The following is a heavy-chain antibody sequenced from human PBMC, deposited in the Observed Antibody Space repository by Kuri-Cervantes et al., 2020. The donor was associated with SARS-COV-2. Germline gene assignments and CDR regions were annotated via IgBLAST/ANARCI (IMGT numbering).Heavy chain of an antibody. Sequence: GGSLRLSCAASGFTVSSNYMSWVRQAPGKGLEWVSVIYSGGSTYYADSVKGRFTISRDNSKNTLYLQMNSLRAEDTAVYYCARVRMPAYYFDYWGQGTLVTDSS. V-gene: IGHV3-53*01. D-gene: IGHD2-2*01. CDR3: ARVRMPAYYFDY. J-gene: IGHJ4*02. CDR1: GFTVSSNY. CDR2: IYSGGST.